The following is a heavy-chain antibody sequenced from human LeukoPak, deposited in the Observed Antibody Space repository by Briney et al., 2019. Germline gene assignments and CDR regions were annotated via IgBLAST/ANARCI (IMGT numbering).Heavy chain of an antibody. Sequence: AETLSLTCTVSGGSITSNSYYWGWIRQPPGKGLEWISTIFYSGSTYYNPSLKSRLTIYVDTSKNQFSLKLSSVTDADTAVYYCARQTLGYGSGAAFDIWGQGTMVTVSS. CDR2: IFYSGST. V-gene: IGHV4-39*01. D-gene: IGHD3-10*01. CDR3: ARQTLGYGSGAAFDI. CDR1: GGSITSNSYY. J-gene: IGHJ3*02.